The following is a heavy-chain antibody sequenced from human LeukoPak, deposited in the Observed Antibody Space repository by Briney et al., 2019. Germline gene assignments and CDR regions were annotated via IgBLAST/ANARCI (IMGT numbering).Heavy chain of an antibody. CDR3: AREEIRSWFDP. D-gene: IGHD5-24*01. CDR1: GASISPYY. J-gene: IGHJ5*02. V-gene: IGHV4-59*01. CDR2: IYYSGST. Sequence: SETLSLTCTVSGASISPYYWSWIRQPAWKGLGWIGYIYYSGSTNYNPSLKSRVTISVDTSKNQFSLKLSSVTAADTAVYYCAREEIRSWFDPWGQGTLVTVSS.